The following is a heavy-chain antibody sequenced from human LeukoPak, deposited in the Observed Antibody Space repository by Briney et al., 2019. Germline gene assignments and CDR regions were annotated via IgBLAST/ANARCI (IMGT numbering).Heavy chain of an antibody. J-gene: IGHJ4*02. CDR1: GXTFSSYG. CDR3: ASTSGWYEPIDY. Sequence: GGSLRLSCAASGXTFSSYGMHWVRQAPGKGLEWVAVIWYDGSNKYYADSVKGRFTISRDNSKNTLYLQMNSLRAEDTAVYYCASTSGWYEPIDYWGQGTLVTVSS. CDR2: IWYDGSNK. V-gene: IGHV3-33*01. D-gene: IGHD6-19*01.